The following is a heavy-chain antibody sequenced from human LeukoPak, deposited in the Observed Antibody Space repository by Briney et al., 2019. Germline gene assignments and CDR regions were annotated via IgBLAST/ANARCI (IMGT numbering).Heavy chain of an antibody. CDR2: ISGSGGST. CDR1: GFTFSSYA. CDR3: GSLDITMVRGVLDAFDI. Sequence: GGSLRLSCAASGFTFSSYAMSWVRQAPGKGLEWVSAISGSGGSTYYADSVKGRFTISRDNSKNTLYLQMNSLRAEDTAVYYCGSLDITMVRGVLDAFDIWGQGTMVTVSS. V-gene: IGHV3-23*01. D-gene: IGHD3-10*01. J-gene: IGHJ3*02.